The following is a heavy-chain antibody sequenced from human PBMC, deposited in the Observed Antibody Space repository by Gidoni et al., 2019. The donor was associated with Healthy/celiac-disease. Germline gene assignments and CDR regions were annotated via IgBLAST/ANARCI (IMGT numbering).Heavy chain of an antibody. CDR3: ARQDYYDSSGFDY. Sequence: STYYNPSLKSRVTISVDTSKNHFSLKLSSVTAADTAVYYCARQDYYDSSGFDYWGQGTLVTVSS. D-gene: IGHD3-22*01. CDR2: ST. V-gene: IGHV4-39*01. J-gene: IGHJ4*02.